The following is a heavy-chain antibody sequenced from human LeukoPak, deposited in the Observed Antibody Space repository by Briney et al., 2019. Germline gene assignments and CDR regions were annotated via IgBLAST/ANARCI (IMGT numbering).Heavy chain of an antibody. D-gene: IGHD6-6*01. CDR1: GYTFTGYY. V-gene: IGHV1-2*02. CDR3: ARGKSLRIAARPADY. Sequence: ASVKVSCKASGYTFTGYYMHWVRQAPGQGLEWMGWINPNSGGTNYAQKFQGRVTMTRDTSISTAYMELSRLRSDDTAVHYCARGKSLRIAARPADYWGQGTLVTVSS. J-gene: IGHJ4*02. CDR2: INPNSGGT.